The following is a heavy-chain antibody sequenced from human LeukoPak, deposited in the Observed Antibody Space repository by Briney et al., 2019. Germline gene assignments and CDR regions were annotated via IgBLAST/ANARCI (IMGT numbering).Heavy chain of an antibody. J-gene: IGHJ4*02. CDR1: GYTFTSYG. V-gene: IGHV1-18*01. Sequence: ASVKVSCKASGYTFTSYGISWVRQAPGQGLEWMGWISDYNGNTNYAQKLQGRVTMTTDTSTSTAYMELRSLRSDDTAVYYCARVGRFLEWLLHYFDYWGQGTLVTVSS. CDR3: ARVGRFLEWLLHYFDY. CDR2: ISDYNGNT. D-gene: IGHD3-3*01.